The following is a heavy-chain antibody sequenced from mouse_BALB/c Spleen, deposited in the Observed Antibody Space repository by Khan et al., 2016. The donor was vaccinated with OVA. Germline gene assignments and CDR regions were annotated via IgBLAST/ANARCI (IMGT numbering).Heavy chain of an antibody. V-gene: IGHV5-17*02. D-gene: IGHD2-4*01. CDR3: ARSLITTWYFDV. Sequence: EVELVESGGGLVQPGGSRKLSCAASGFTFSSFGMHWVRQAPEKGLEWVAYISSGSATIYYADIVKGRFTISRDHPKNTLFLQMTSLRSEDTAIYYCARSLITTWYFDVWGAGTTVTVSS. CDR2: ISSGSATI. J-gene: IGHJ1*01. CDR1: GFTFSSFG.